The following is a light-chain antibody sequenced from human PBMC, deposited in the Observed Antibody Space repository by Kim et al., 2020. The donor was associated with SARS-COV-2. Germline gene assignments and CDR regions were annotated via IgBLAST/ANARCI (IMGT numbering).Light chain of an antibody. CDR1: QSVNSN. Sequence: EIVMTQSPATLSVSPGERATLSCTASQSVNSNLAWYQQKPGQAPPRLIYGASSRATGTPARVSGSGSGTEFTLTISSLQAEDVALYYCQQYNNWPPLTFGQGARLEIK. CDR3: QQYNNWPPLT. V-gene: IGKV3-15*01. J-gene: IGKJ5*01. CDR2: GAS.